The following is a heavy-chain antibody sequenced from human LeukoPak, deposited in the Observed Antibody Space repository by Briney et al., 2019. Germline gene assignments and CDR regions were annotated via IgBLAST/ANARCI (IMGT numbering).Heavy chain of an antibody. CDR3: AQQYGHNYQCWYFDL. CDR2: IWNDGSKM. J-gene: IGHJ2*01. D-gene: IGHD5-24*01. V-gene: IGHV3-33*03. CDR1: GFTFSNYG. Sequence: GGSLRLSCAASGFTFSNYGMHWVRQAPGKGLEWVAVIWNDGSKMFFSDSVQGRFTVSRDNSKNILHLQLNSLRAEDSAVYYCAQQYGHNYQCWYFDLWAVAPWSLSPQ.